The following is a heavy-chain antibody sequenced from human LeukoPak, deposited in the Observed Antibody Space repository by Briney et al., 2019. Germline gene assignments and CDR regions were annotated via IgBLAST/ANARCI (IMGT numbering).Heavy chain of an antibody. J-gene: IGHJ4*02. CDR1: GFGLSSSG. CDR3: ANSWDSRYLSDY. Sequence: GSLKLSCAASGFGLSSSGMNWVGQAPARGLEWVAITSYDGSNSFYADSVKGRFTIFRDDSKNTLYLAMTSLRIEDTAVYYCANSWDSRYLSDYWGQGTLVTVSS. V-gene: IGHV3-30-3*01. D-gene: IGHD6-13*01. CDR2: TSYDGSNS.